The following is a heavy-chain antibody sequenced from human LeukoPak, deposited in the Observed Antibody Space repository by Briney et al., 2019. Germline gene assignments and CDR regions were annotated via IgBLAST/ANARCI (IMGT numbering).Heavy chain of an antibody. V-gene: IGHV3-7*04. CDR3: ARRTPITMVRGVIPLYYFDY. CDR1: GFTFSSYW. D-gene: IGHD3-10*01. J-gene: IGHJ4*02. Sequence: GGSLRLSCAASGFTFSSYWMSWVRQAPGKGLEWVANIKQDGSEKYYVDSVKGRFTISRDNAKNSLYLQMNSLRAEDTAVYYCARRTPITMVRGVIPLYYFDYWGPGTLVTVSS. CDR2: IKQDGSEK.